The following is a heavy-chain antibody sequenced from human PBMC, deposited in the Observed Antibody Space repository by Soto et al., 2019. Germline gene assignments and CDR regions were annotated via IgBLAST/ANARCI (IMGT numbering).Heavy chain of an antibody. CDR3: ATDSLTTSGYYYYYYYGMDV. CDR1: GFTFSSSA. Sequence: SVKVSCKASGFTFSSSAVQWVRQARGQRLEWIGWIVVGGGNTKYAQKFQERVTITRDMSTSTAYMELSSLRSDDTAVYYCATDSLTTSGYYYYYYYGMDVWGQVTTVTVSS. V-gene: IGHV1-58*01. D-gene: IGHD3-22*01. CDR2: IVVGGGNT. J-gene: IGHJ6*02.